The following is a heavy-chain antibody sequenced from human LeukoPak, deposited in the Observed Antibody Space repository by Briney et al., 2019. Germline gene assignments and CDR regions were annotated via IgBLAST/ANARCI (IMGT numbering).Heavy chain of an antibody. J-gene: IGHJ4*02. CDR1: GFTFSSEC. D-gene: IGHD3-9*01. CDR2: IKHDGSEK. V-gene: IGHV3-7*03. CDR3: AKDMDDNQPAGFDY. Sequence: GGSLRLSCVASGFTFSSECMGWVRQAPGKGLEWVANIKHDGSEKFYVDSVRGRFTISRDNAKNSLYLQMNSLRAEDTALYYCAKDMDDNQPAGFDYWGQGTLVTVSS.